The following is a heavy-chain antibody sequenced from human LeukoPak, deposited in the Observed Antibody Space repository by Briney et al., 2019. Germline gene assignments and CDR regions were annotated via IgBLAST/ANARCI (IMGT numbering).Heavy chain of an antibody. D-gene: IGHD3-10*01. Sequence: SETLSLTCTVSGCTISSYYRSWIRQPAGKGLEWTGRIYTSGSTNYNPSLKSRVTMSVDTSKNQFSLKLSSVTAADTAVYYCARDNVLLEGAFDIWGQGTMVTVSS. V-gene: IGHV4-4*07. J-gene: IGHJ3*02. CDR2: IYTSGST. CDR3: ARDNVLLEGAFDI. CDR1: GCTISSYY.